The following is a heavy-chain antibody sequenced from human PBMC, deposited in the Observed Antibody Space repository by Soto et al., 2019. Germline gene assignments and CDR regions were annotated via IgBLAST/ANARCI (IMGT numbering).Heavy chain of an antibody. D-gene: IGHD2-8*01. CDR3: ATAIESVTAKHFYYNYDRDL. J-gene: IGHJ6*02. Sequence: GASVKVSCKASCFTFSNYGLNWVRQAPGQGLEWMGWVSANNGHTNYAQNLQGRVSMTTDTSTSTAYMELRGLRFHETALDHCATAIESVTAKHFYYNYDRDLWGQRTKVTDSS. CDR2: VSANNGHT. V-gene: IGHV1-18*01. CDR1: CFTFSNYG.